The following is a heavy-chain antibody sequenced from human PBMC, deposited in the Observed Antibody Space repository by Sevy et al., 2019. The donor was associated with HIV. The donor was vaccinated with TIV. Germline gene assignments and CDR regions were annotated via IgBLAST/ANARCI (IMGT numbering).Heavy chain of an antibody. Sequence: GGCLRLSCAASGFTFSSHWMSWVRQAPGKGLEWVANIKQDGSEKYYVDSVKGPFTFSRVNAKNSLSLQRNSLRAEDTAVYYSARDTGGIGMDVWGQGTTVTVSS. CDR2: IKQDGSEK. V-gene: IGHV3-7*01. CDR1: GFTFSSHW. J-gene: IGHJ6*02. D-gene: IGHD6-13*01. CDR3: ARDTGGIGMDV.